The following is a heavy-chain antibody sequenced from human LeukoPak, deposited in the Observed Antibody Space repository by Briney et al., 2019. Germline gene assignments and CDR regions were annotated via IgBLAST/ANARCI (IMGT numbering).Heavy chain of an antibody. J-gene: IGHJ5*02. V-gene: IGHV4-34*01. CDR2: INHSGST. CDR1: GGSFSGYY. CDR3: ARHLRFTRFDP. D-gene: IGHD3-3*01. Sequence: PSETLSLTCAVYGGSFSGYYWSWIRQPPGKRLEWIGEINHSGSTDYNPSLKSRVTISVDTSKNQFSLKLSSVTAADTAVYYCARHLRFTRFDPWGQGTLVTVSS.